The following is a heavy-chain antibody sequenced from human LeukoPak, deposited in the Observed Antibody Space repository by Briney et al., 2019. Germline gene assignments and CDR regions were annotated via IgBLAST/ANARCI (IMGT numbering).Heavy chain of an antibody. V-gene: IGHV4-30-2*01. D-gene: IGHD3-10*01. CDR2: INHSGST. CDR3: ARGRVTMVRGVTRGIFDY. Sequence: SETLSLTCAVSGGSISSGGYYWSWIRQPPGKGLEWIGEINHSGSTNYNPSLKSRVTISVDTSKNQFSLKLSSVTAADTAVYYCARGRVTMVRGVTRGIFDYWGQGTLVTVSS. J-gene: IGHJ4*02. CDR1: GGSISSGGYY.